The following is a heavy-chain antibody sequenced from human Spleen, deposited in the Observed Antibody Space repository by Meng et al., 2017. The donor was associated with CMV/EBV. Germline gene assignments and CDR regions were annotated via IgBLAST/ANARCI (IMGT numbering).Heavy chain of an antibody. J-gene: IGHJ3*02. V-gene: IGHV1-69*10. CDR2: IIPVSGIS. D-gene: IGHD3-9*01. Sequence: SVKVSCKASGYTFTGYYMHWVRQAPGQGLEWMGGIIPVSGISEYAQKFEGRVTITADRSTSTAYMQLSSLRSEDTALYYCARDNGQDDWLNDAFDIWGQGTMVTVSS. CDR1: GYTFTGYY. CDR3: ARDNGQDDWLNDAFDI.